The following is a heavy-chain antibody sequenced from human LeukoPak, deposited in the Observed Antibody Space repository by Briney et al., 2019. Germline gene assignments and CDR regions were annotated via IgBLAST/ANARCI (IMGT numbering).Heavy chain of an antibody. CDR1: GFTFSSYA. Sequence: PGGSLRLSCAASGFTFSSYAMSWVRQAPGKGLEWVSAISGSGGSTYYADSVKGRFTISRDNSKNTLYLQMNSLRAEDTAVYYCARDWYSSSWYVSPYGMDVWGQGTTVTVSS. J-gene: IGHJ6*02. V-gene: IGHV3-23*01. CDR3: ARDWYSSSWYVSPYGMDV. D-gene: IGHD6-13*01. CDR2: ISGSGGST.